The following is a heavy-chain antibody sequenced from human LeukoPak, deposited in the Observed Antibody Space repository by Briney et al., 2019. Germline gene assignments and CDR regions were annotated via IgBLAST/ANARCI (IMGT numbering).Heavy chain of an antibody. J-gene: IGHJ4*02. Sequence: SQTLPLTCDISGDSVSGNIVAWNWIRQSPSRGLEWLGRTNYRSKWYNDYAVSVRGRITINPDTSKNRFSLQLDSVTPEDTAVCYCARGSSGSFDYWGQGTLVTVSS. D-gene: IGHD6-19*01. CDR1: GDSVSGNIVA. V-gene: IGHV6-1*01. CDR2: TNYRSKWYN. CDR3: ARGSSGSFDY.